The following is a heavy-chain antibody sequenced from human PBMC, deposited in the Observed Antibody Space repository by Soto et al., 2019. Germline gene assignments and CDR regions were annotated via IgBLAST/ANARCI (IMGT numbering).Heavy chain of an antibody. J-gene: IGHJ4*02. CDR2: IYYSGNT. CDR3: AKYRRTDAEGYTFDY. V-gene: IGHV4-59*01. Sequence: SETLSLTCTVSGDSISGYYWSWIRQPPGKGLQWIGYIYYSGNTNYNPSLKGRVTMSVDTSKNQFSLQVSSVTAADTAVYFCAKYRRTDAEGYTFDYWGQGALVTV. D-gene: IGHD2-15*01. CDR1: GDSISGYY.